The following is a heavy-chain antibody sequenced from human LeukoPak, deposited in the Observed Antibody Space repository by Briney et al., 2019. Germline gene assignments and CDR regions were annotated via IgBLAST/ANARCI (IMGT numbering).Heavy chain of an antibody. D-gene: IGHD6-13*01. Sequence: PGGSLRLSCAASGFTFSDYYMSWIRQAPGKGLEWVSYISSSGSTIYYADSVKGRFTIPRDNAKNSLYLQMNSLRAEDTAVYYCARVPEQRIAAAGEFDYWGQGTLVTVPS. CDR1: GFTFSDYY. CDR2: ISSSGSTI. V-gene: IGHV3-11*01. CDR3: ARVPEQRIAAAGEFDY. J-gene: IGHJ4*02.